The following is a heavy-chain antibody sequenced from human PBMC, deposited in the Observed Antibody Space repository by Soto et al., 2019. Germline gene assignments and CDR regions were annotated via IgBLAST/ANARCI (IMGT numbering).Heavy chain of an antibody. Sequence: LRLSCAASGFTVSSNYMSWVRQAPGKGLEWVSVIYSGGSTYYADSVKGRFTISRDNSKNTLYLQMNSLRAEDTAVYYCARLNYYDSSGFDAFDIWGQGTMVTVSS. CDR1: GFTVSSNY. J-gene: IGHJ3*02. V-gene: IGHV3-53*01. CDR3: ARLNYYDSSGFDAFDI. D-gene: IGHD3-22*01. CDR2: IYSGGST.